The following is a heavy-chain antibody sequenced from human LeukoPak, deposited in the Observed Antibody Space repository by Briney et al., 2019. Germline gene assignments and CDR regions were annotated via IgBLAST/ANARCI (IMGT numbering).Heavy chain of an antibody. CDR3: ARRITAAGTVVFDI. Sequence: SETLSLTCTVSGGSISSYYWSWIRQPAGKGLEWIGRIYTSGSTNCNPSLKSRVTMSVDTSKNQFSLKLTSVTAADTAVYYCARRITAAGTVVFDIWGQGTMVTVSS. J-gene: IGHJ3*02. CDR1: GGSISSYY. V-gene: IGHV4-4*07. D-gene: IGHD6-13*01. CDR2: IYTSGST.